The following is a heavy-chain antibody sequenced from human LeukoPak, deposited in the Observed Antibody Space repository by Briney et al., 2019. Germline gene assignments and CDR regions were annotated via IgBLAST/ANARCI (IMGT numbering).Heavy chain of an antibody. CDR3: ARDLWAQQLLRDYYYMDV. V-gene: IGHV1-46*01. CDR1: GYTFTSYY. D-gene: IGHD6-13*01. Sequence: ASVKVSCKASGYTFTSYYMHWVRQAPGQGLEWMGIINPSGGSTSYAQKFQGRVTMTRDMSTSTVYMELSSLRSEDTAVYYCARDLWAQQLLRDYYYMDVWGKGTTVTVSS. J-gene: IGHJ6*03. CDR2: INPSGGST.